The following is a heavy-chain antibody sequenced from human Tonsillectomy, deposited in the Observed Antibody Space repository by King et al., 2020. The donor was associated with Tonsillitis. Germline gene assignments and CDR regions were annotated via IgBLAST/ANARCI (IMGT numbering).Heavy chain of an antibody. D-gene: IGHD2-2*01. CDR3: AKVRATVVVPAA. J-gene: IGHJ4*02. CDR1: GFTFSSYA. Sequence: DVQLVESGGGLVQPGGSLRLSCAASGFTFSSYAMSWVRQAPGKGLEWGAAISGSGGSTYYADSVKGRFTIARDNSNNTLYLQMNSLGAEDTAVYYCAKVRATVVVPAAWGQGTLVTVSS. CDR2: ISGSGGST. V-gene: IGHV3-23*04.